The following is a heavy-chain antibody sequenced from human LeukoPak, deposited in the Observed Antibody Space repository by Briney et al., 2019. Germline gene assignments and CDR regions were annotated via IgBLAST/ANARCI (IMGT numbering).Heavy chain of an antibody. Sequence: ASVTVSFTASGYTFTVYSIHWMRQAPGQGLGWVGRIDPNSGVTNYAQRLQGRVTMTTDTSVSTAYMELSRQTSEDTAVYYCAGSVQAPAIPAFDYWGQGTPVTVSS. CDR3: AGSVQAPAIPAFDY. D-gene: IGHD3-10*01. V-gene: IGHV1-2*02. CDR1: GYTFTVYS. CDR2: IDPNSGVT. J-gene: IGHJ4*02.